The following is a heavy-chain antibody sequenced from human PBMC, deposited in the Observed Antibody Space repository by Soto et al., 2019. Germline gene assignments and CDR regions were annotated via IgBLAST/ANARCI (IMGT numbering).Heavy chain of an antibody. CDR1: GGSFSGYY. V-gene: IGHV4-34*01. Sequence: QVQLQQWGAGLLKPSETLSLTCAVYGGSFSGYYWSWIRQPPGKGLEWIGEINHSGSTNYNPSLKSRVTISVDTSKNQFSLKLSSVTAADTAVYYCARDSPAHGEAKGFDPWGQGTLVTVSS. CDR3: ARDSPAHGEAKGFDP. J-gene: IGHJ5*02. D-gene: IGHD7-27*01. CDR2: INHSGST.